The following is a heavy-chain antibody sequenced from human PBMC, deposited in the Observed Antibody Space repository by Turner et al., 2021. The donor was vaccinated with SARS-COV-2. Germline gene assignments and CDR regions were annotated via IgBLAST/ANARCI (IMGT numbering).Heavy chain of an antibody. Sequence: EVQLLASGGCLLQPGGSMILCCAASGFTVSSYAMSWVRQDPGKGLEWVSGISGSGGSTYYADAVKGRFTISRDNSKNTLYLQMNSLRAEDTAVYYCAKLFVYGASFDYWGQGSLVTVSS. CDR2: ISGSGGST. J-gene: IGHJ4*02. CDR1: GFTVSSYA. D-gene: IGHD3-10*02. CDR3: AKLFVYGASFDY. V-gene: IGHV3-23*01.